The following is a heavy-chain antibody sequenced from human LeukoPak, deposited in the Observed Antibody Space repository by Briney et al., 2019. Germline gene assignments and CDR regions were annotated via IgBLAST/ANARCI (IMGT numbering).Heavy chain of an antibody. V-gene: IGHV1-2*02. CDR3: ARDPTRIVVVPAAPDY. CDR1: GYTFTGYY. D-gene: IGHD2-2*01. Sequence: GASVKVSCKASGYTFTGYYTHWVRQAPGQGLEWMGWINPNSGGTNYAQKFQGRVTMTRDTSISTAYMELSRLRSDDTAVYYCARDPTRIVVVPAAPDYWGQGTLVTVSS. CDR2: INPNSGGT. J-gene: IGHJ4*02.